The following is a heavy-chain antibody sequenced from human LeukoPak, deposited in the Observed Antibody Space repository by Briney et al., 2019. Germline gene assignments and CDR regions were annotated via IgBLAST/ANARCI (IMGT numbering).Heavy chain of an antibody. D-gene: IGHD5-18*01. V-gene: IGHV4-59*11. J-gene: IGHJ5*02. CDR1: GASISSQY. CDR2: IHHTETS. CDR3: AKGAGGFSYYNWFDP. Sequence: SETLSLTCTVSGASISSQYWSWIRKTPGKGLEWIAYIHHTETSKYNPSLKSRVTISIDTSMNQFSLTLSSVTAADTAIYYCAKGAGGFSYYNWFDPWGQGTLVTVSS.